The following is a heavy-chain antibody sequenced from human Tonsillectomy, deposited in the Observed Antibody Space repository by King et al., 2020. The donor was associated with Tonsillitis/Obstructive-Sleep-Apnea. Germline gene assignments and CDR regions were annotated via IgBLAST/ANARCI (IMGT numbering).Heavy chain of an antibody. J-gene: IGHJ5*02. Sequence: QLQESGPGLVKPSETLSLTCTVSGGSVSSGSYYWSWIRQPPGKGLEWIGYIYYSGSTNYNPSLKSRVTISVDTSKNQFSLKLSSVTAADTAVYYCARRLRFLESAWFDPWGQGTLVTVSS. CDR2: IYYSGST. CDR3: ARRLRFLESAWFDP. D-gene: IGHD3-3*01. CDR1: GGSVSSGSYY. V-gene: IGHV4-61*01.